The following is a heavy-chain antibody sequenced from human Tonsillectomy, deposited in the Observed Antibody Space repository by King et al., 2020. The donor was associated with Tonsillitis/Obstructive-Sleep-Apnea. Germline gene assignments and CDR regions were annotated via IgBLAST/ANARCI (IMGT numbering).Heavy chain of an antibody. D-gene: IGHD4-17*01. CDR1: GFTFSNYA. CDR3: ARDGGDYGDFYAFDI. J-gene: IGHJ3*02. Sequence: QLVQSGGGLVKPGGSLRLSCAASGFTFSNYAMNCVRQAPGKGLEWVSSISSSSSYIYYADSVKGRFTISRENAKNSLYLQMNSLRAEDTAVYYCARDGGDYGDFYAFDIWGQGTMVTVSS. V-gene: IGHV3-21*01. CDR2: ISSSSSYI.